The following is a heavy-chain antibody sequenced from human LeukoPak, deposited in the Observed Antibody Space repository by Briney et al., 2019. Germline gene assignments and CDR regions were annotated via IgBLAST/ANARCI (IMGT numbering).Heavy chain of an antibody. CDR3: ARGHSSGYYGGPEDYFDY. J-gene: IGHJ4*02. D-gene: IGHD3-22*01. CDR2: IYTSGST. CDR1: GGSISSYY. V-gene: IGHV4-4*07. Sequence: SETLSLTCTVSGGSISSYYWSWIRQPAGKGLEWIGRIYTSGSTNYNPSLKSRVTMSVDTSKNQFSLKLSSVTAADTAVYYCARGHSSGYYGGPEDYFDYWGQGTLVTVSS.